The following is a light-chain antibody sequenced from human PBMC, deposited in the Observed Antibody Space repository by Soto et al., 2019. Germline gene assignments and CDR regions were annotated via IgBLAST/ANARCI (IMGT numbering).Light chain of an antibody. Sequence: DVQMTQSPSPLSASVGDRVTITCRASQDINSWLAWYQQKPGKAPKSLIYAASNLQTGVPSRFSGSESGTDFTLTISSLQPEDSATYYCQQYNIYPLTFGGGTKVEIK. CDR2: AAS. CDR1: QDINSW. V-gene: IGKV1D-16*01. CDR3: QQYNIYPLT. J-gene: IGKJ4*01.